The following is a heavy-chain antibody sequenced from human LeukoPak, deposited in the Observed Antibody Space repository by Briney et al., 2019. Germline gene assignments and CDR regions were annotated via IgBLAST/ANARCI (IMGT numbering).Heavy chain of an antibody. CDR2: ISSSSSYI. J-gene: IGHJ6*03. CDR3: ARNMLGYNYHYMDV. Sequence: GGSLRLSCAASGFTFSSYSMNWVRQAPGKGLEWVSYISSSSSYIYYADSVKGRFTISRHNAKNSLYLQINSLSAEDTALYYCARNMLGYNYHYMDVWGKGTTVTVSS. CDR1: GFTFSSYS. D-gene: IGHD2-8*01. V-gene: IGHV3-21*05.